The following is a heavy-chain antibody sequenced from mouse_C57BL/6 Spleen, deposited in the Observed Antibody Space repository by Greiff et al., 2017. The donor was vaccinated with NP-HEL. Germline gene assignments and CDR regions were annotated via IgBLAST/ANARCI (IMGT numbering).Heavy chain of an antibody. V-gene: IGHV5-6*01. CDR2: ISSGGSYT. J-gene: IGHJ2*01. CDR3: ERHNGNFDY. CDR1: GFTFSSYG. Sequence: EVKVVESGGDLVKPGGSLKLSCAASGFTFSSYGMSWVRQTPDKRLEWVATISSGGSYTYYPDSVKGRFTISRDNAKNTLYLQMSSLKSEDTAMYYCERHNGNFDYWGQGTTLTVSS. D-gene: IGHD2-1*01.